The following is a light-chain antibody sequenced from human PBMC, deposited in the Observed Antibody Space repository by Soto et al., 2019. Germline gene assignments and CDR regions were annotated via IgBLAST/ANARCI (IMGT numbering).Light chain of an antibody. CDR1: QSVSSSY. J-gene: IGKJ1*01. V-gene: IGKV3-20*01. CDR2: GAS. CDR3: HQYGSSPWT. Sequence: EIVLTQSPGTLSLSPEERSTLSCRASQSVSSSYLAWYQQKPGQAPRLLIYGASSRATGIPDRFSGSGSGTDFTLTISRLEPEDFAVYYCHQYGSSPWTFGQGTKVDIK.